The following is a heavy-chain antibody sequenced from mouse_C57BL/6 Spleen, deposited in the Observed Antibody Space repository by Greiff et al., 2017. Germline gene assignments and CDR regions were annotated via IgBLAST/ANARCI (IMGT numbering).Heavy chain of an antibody. Sequence: VQLKESGPELVKPGASVKISCKASGYSFTGYFMNWVKQSHGKSLEWIGRINPYNGDTFYNQKFKGKATLTVDNSSSTAHMELLSLTSEDFAVYYCARSEANGYPYYYAMDYWGQGTSVTVSS. CDR2: INPYNGDT. J-gene: IGHJ4*01. V-gene: IGHV1-37*01. CDR1: GYSFTGYF. D-gene: IGHD2-2*01. CDR3: ARSEANGYPYYYAMDY.